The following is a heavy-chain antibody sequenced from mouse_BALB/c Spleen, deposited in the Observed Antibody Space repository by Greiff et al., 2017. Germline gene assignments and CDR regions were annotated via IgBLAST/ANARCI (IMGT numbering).Heavy chain of an antibody. CDR2: INPSTGYT. Sequence: VQLQQSGAELAKPGASVKMSCKASGYTFTSYWMHWVKQRPGQGLEWIGYINPSTGYTEYNQKFKDKATLTADKSSSTAYMQLSSLTSEDSAVYYCAREITTVVADYAMDYWGQGTSVTVSS. CDR3: AREITTVVADYAMDY. D-gene: IGHD1-1*01. J-gene: IGHJ4*01. V-gene: IGHV1-7*01. CDR1: GYTFTSYW.